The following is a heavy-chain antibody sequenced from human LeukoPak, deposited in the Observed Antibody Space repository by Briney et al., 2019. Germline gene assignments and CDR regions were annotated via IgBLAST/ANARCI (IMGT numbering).Heavy chain of an antibody. Sequence: ASVKVSCKASGGTFSSYAISWVRQAPGQGLEWMGRTIPILGTANYAQKFQGRVTITADKSTSTAYMELSSLRSEDTAVYYCARDSPSTLSSSSIDYWGQGTLVTVSS. D-gene: IGHD6-13*01. J-gene: IGHJ4*02. V-gene: IGHV1-69*04. CDR3: ARDSPSTLSSSSIDY. CDR2: TIPILGTA. CDR1: GGTFSSYA.